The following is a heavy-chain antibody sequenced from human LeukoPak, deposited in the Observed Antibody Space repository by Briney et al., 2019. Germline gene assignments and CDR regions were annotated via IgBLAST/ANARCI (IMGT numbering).Heavy chain of an antibody. CDR2: MNPNSGNT. V-gene: IGHV1-8*03. CDR3: ARDRRSGGFVAETDAFDI. CDR1: GYTFTSYD. Sequence: ASVKVSCKASGYTFTSYDINWVRQATGQGLEWMGWMNPNSGNTGYAQKFQGRVTITRNTSISTAYMELSSLRSEDTAVYYCARDRRSGGFVAETDAFDIWGQGTMVTVSS. D-gene: IGHD2-15*01. J-gene: IGHJ3*02.